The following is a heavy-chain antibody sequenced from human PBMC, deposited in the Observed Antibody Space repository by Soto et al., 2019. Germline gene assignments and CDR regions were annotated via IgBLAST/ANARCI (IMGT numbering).Heavy chain of an antibody. J-gene: IGHJ4*02. CDR1: GFTFGDYD. CDR3: ARAPSGKYSFDY. D-gene: IGHD1-26*01. V-gene: IGHV3-13*05. Sequence: PGGSLRLSCVASGFTFGDYDMHWVRQSTGRGLEWVSAIGTAGDPHYPGSGKGRFTIPRENAKNSLYLQMNSLRAGDTAVYYCARAPSGKYSFDYWGRGTLVTVSS. CDR2: IGTAGDP.